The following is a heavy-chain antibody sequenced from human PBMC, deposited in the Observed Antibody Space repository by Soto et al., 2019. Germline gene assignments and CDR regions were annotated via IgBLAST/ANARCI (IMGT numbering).Heavy chain of an antibody. J-gene: IGHJ4*02. CDR3: ARALGSWGAYYFDH. Sequence: QITLKESGPTLVRPTQTLTLTCTVSGFSLDTWGVGVGWIRQPPGKAPEWLALVYWDNDKRYSPSLKNRLTIAKDTPKNQVVLTMTNMDPVDTVTYNCARALGSWGAYYFDHWCQGTLVTVSS. D-gene: IGHD3-16*01. CDR1: GFSLDTWGVG. V-gene: IGHV2-5*02. CDR2: VYWDNDK.